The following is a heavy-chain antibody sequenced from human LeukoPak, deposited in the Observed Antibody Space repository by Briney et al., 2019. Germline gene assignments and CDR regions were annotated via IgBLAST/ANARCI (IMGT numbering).Heavy chain of an antibody. V-gene: IGHV1-18*01. CDR1: GYTFTSYG. D-gene: IGHD3-22*01. CDR2: ISAYNGNT. CDR3: ARDLMEYYDSSGYFDDAFDI. J-gene: IGHJ3*02. Sequence: GASVKVSSKASGYTFTSYGISWVRQAPGQGLEWMGWISAYNGNTNYAQKLQGRVTMTTDTSTSTAYMELRSLRSDDTAVYYCARDLMEYYDSSGYFDDAFDIWGQGTMVTVSS.